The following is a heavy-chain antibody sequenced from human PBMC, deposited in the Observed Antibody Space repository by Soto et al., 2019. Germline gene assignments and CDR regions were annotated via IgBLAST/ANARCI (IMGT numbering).Heavy chain of an antibody. CDR3: ARPARPSDADYYYGMDV. D-gene: IGHD6-6*01. V-gene: IGHV3-21*01. CDR1: GFTFSSYS. Sequence: GGSLRLSCAASGFTFSSYSMNWVRQAPGKGLEWVSFISSSSSYIYYADSVKGRFTISRDNAKNSLYLQMNSLRAEDTAVYYCARPARPSDADYYYGMDVWGQGTTVTVSS. CDR2: ISSSSSYI. J-gene: IGHJ6*02.